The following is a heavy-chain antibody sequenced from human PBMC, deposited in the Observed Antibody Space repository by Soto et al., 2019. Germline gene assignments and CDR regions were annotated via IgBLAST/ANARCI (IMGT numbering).Heavy chain of an antibody. V-gene: IGHV5-51*03. CDR2: IYPGDSDT. D-gene: IGHD2-21*02. CDR3: ASFGGGPQVGTAFDI. Sequence: PGGSLKISCKGSEYSFTSDWIGWVRQMPGKGLEWMGIIYPGDSDTRYSPSFQGQVTISADKSISTAYLQWSSLKASDTAMYYCASFGGGPQVGTAFDIWGQGTMVTVS. CDR1: EYSFTSDW. J-gene: IGHJ3*02.